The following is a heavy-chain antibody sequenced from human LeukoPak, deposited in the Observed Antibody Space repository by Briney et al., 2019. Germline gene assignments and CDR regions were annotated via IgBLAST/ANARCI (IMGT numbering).Heavy chain of an antibody. D-gene: IGHD6-6*01. CDR1: GFTFSSYW. Sequence: PGGSLRLPCAASGFTFSSYWMSWVRQAPGKGREWVANIKQDGSEKNYVDSVKGRFTISRDNAKNSLYLQMNSLRAEDTAVYYCARAPIAARWVYFDYWGQGTLVTVSS. CDR2: IKQDGSEK. V-gene: IGHV3-7*01. J-gene: IGHJ4*02. CDR3: ARAPIAARWVYFDY.